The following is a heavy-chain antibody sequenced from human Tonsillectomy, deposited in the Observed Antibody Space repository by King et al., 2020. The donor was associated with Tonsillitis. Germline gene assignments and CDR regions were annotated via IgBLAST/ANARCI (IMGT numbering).Heavy chain of an antibody. J-gene: IGHJ4*02. D-gene: IGHD3-16*02. V-gene: IGHV4-4*07. CDR1: GGSISSYY. Sequence: QLQESGPGLVKPSETLSLTCTVSGGSISSYYWSWIRQPAGKGLEWIGRIYTSGSTNYNPSLKSRVTMSVDTSKNQFSLKLSSVTAADTAVYYCAGEVTFGGVIAIDYWGQGTLVTVSS. CDR3: AGEVTFGGVIAIDY. CDR2: IYTSGST.